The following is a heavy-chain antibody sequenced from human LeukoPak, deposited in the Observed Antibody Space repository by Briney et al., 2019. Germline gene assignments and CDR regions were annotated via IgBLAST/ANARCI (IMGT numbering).Heavy chain of an antibody. CDR1: RFTFSSYA. Sequence: GGSLRLTCAASRFTFSSYAMSWVRQAPGKGLEWVSAISGSGGSTYYADSVKGRVTISRDNSKKTLYLQMDSLRGEDTAVYYCAGGGFGEAYYYYYMDVWGKGTTVTVSS. V-gene: IGHV3-23*01. J-gene: IGHJ6*03. CDR3: AGGGFGEAYYYYYMDV. CDR2: ISGSGGST. D-gene: IGHD3-10*01.